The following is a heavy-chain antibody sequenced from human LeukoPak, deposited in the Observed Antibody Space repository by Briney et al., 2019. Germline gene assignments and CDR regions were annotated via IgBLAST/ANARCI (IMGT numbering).Heavy chain of an antibody. CDR2: INPSGGST. CDR3: ARAGLYNWNYEGTAYFDY. D-gene: IGHD1-7*01. J-gene: IGHJ4*02. Sequence: ASVKVSCKASGYTFTSYYMHWVRQAPGQGLEWMGIINPSGGSTSYAQKFQGRVTMTRDTSTSTVYMELSSLRAEDTALYYCARAGLYNWNYEGTAYFDYWGQGTLVTVSS. CDR1: GYTFTSYY. V-gene: IGHV1-46*01.